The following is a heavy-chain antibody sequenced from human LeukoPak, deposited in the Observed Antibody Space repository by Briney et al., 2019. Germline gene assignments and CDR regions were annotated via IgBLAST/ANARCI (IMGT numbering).Heavy chain of an antibody. CDR3: ARGGPYYYDSSGYNDF. D-gene: IGHD3-22*01. Sequence: GASVKVSCKASGYTFTNYYMHWVRQAPGEGLEWMGIINPTGGSTSYAQKFQGRVTMTRDTSTSTVYMELSSLRSEDTAVYYCARGGPYYYDSSGYNDFWGQGTLVTVSS. J-gene: IGHJ4*02. V-gene: IGHV1-46*01. CDR2: INPTGGST. CDR1: GYTFTNYY.